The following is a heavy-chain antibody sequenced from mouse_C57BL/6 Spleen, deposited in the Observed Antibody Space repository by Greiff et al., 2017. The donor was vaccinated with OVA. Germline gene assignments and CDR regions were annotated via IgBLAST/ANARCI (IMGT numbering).Heavy chain of an antibody. CDR3: ARSQLGPYYFDY. Sequence: EVMLVESGGGLVQPGGSLSLSCAASGFTFTDYYTSWVRQPPGKALEWLGFIRNKANGYTTEYSASVKGRFTISRDKSQSILYLQMNALRAEDSATYYCARSQLGPYYFDYWGQGTTLTVSS. V-gene: IGHV7-3*01. CDR1: GFTFTDYY. J-gene: IGHJ2*01. CDR2: IRNKANGYTT. D-gene: IGHD4-1*02.